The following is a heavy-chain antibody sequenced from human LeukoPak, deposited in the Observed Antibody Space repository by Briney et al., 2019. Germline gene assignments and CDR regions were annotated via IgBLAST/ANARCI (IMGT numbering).Heavy chain of an antibody. CDR2: ITGNAFST. J-gene: IGHJ4*02. D-gene: IGHD2-15*01. CDR1: GFIFSTYA. CDR3: AVYCSGGCYSGLV. Sequence: QPGGSLRLSCAASGFIFSTYAMSWVRQAPGKGLEYISSITGNAFSTYYADSVKGRFTISRDNSKNTLYLQMNGLRAEDTAVYYCAVYCSGGCYSGLVWGQGTLVTVSS. V-gene: IGHV3-23*01.